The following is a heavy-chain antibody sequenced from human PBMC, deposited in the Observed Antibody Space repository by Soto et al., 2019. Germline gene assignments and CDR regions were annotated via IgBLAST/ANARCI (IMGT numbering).Heavy chain of an antibody. CDR2: IYYSGST. Sequence: PSETLSLTCTVSGGSISSSSYYWGWIRQPPGKGLEWIGCIYYSGSTYYNPSLKSRVTISVDTSKNQFSLKLSSVTAADTAVYYCARSRDYDILTGYYRDYYYYMDVWGKGTTVTVSS. D-gene: IGHD3-9*01. CDR1: GGSISSSSYY. CDR3: ARSRDYDILTGYYRDYYYYMDV. V-gene: IGHV4-39*07. J-gene: IGHJ6*03.